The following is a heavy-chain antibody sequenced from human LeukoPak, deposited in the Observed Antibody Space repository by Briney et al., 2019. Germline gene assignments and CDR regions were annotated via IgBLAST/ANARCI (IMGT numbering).Heavy chain of an antibody. CDR1: GYTLTELS. CDR2: FDPEDGET. J-gene: IGHJ4*02. CDR3: ATDRGPWELLARFDY. Sequence: ASVKVSCKVSGYTLTELSMHWVRQAPGRGLEWMGGFDPEDGETIYAQKFQGRVTMTEDTSTDTAYMELSSLRSEDTAVYYCATDRGPWELLARFDYWGQGTLVTVSS. V-gene: IGHV1-24*01. D-gene: IGHD1-26*01.